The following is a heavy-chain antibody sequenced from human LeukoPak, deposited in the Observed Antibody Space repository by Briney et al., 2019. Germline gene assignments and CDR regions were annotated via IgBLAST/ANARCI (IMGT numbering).Heavy chain of an antibody. D-gene: IGHD2-2*01. CDR3: ARWYCSSTNCHYYYCGMDV. CDR2: ISDNGDTI. J-gene: IGHJ6*02. CDR1: GFTFSSYE. Sequence: PGVSLRLSCAASGFTFSSYEMNWVRQAPGKGLEWVSFISDNGDTITYVDSVKGRFTISRDNAKNSLYLQLNSLRAEDTAVYYCARWYCSSTNCHYYYCGMDVWGQGTTVTVSS. V-gene: IGHV3-48*03.